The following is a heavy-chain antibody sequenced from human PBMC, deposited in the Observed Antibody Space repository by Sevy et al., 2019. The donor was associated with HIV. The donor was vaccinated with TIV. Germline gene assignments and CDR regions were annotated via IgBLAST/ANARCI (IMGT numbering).Heavy chain of an antibody. CDR1: GFTFSSYS. CDR2: ISRDSIYI. J-gene: IGHJ4*02. Sequence: GGSLRLSCAASGFTFSSYSMNWVRQAPGKGLEWVSSISRDSIYIFYADSVKGRFTISRDNAKNSLYLQMNSLRAEDTAVHYCARFETIAVTTGDYWGQGTLVTVSS. CDR3: ARFETIAVTTGDY. V-gene: IGHV3-21*01. D-gene: IGHD6-19*01.